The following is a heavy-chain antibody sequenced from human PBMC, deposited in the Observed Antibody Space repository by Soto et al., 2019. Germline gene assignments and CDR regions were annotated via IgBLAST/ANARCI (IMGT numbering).Heavy chain of an antibody. CDR2: INPTGGST. CDR3: ARQLAAGDV. V-gene: IGHV1-46*01. J-gene: IGHJ4*02. D-gene: IGHD2-8*02. Sequence: QVQLVQSGAEVKKPGASVKVSCKASGYTFINYYIHWVRQAPGHGLEWMAIINPTGGSTNYAQKFQGRLTLTMDTSTTTIYMEVGSLASEDTAIYYCARQLAAGDVWGQGTLVTVSS. CDR1: GYTFINYY.